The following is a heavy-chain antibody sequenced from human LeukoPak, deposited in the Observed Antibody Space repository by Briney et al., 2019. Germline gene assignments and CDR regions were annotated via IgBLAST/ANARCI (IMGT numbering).Heavy chain of an antibody. J-gene: IGHJ6*03. D-gene: IGHD3-22*01. CDR3: ARDTPSGYYDGRGSWGAYYYMDV. CDR2: IYNSGST. Sequence: SETLSLTCTVSGGSVSTYYWSWIRQPPGKGLEWIGYIYNSGSTNYNPSLKSRVTISVDTSRNQFSLKPSSVTAADTAVYYCARDTPSGYYDGRGSWGAYYYMDVWGKGTTVTVSS. V-gene: IGHV4-59*02. CDR1: GGSVSTYY.